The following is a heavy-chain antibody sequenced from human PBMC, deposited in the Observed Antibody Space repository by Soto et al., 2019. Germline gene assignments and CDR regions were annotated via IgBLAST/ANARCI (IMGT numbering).Heavy chain of an antibody. CDR2: IIPIFGTA. J-gene: IGHJ6*02. D-gene: IGHD1-7*01. V-gene: IGHV1-69*01. CDR3: ARECELELRDYYGMDV. CDR1: GGTFSSYT. Sequence: QVQLVQSGAEVKKPGSSVKVSCKASGGTFSSYTISWVRQAPGQGLEWMGGIIPIFGTANYAQKFQGRVTITADESTSTAYMELSSLRSEDTAVYYCARECELELRDYYGMDVWGQGTTVTVSS.